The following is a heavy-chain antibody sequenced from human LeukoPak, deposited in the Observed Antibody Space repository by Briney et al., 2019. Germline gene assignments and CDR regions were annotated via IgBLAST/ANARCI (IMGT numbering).Heavy chain of an antibody. Sequence: SETLSLTCAVYGGSFSGYYWSGIRQPPGKGLEWIGEINHSGSTNYNPSLKSRVTISVDTSKNQFSLKLSSVTAADTAVYYCGGSEAYYYYMDVWGKGTTVTVSS. D-gene: IGHD2-15*01. V-gene: IGHV4-34*01. CDR1: GGSFSGYY. CDR2: INHSGST. J-gene: IGHJ6*03. CDR3: GGSEAYYYYMDV.